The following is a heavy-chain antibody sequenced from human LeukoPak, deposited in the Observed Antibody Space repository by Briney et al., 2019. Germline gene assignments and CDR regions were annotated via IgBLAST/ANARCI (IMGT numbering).Heavy chain of an antibody. V-gene: IGHV5-51*01. CDR1: GSSFTSYW. CDR3: ARHSGRWLQSYYFDY. CDR2: LYPGDSDT. J-gene: IGHJ4*02. Sequence: GASLQISCKGSGSSFTSYWIDWGRQLPGKGLEWMGILYPGDSDTRYSPSFQGQVTISADKSISTAYLQWSSLKASDTAMYYCARHSGRWLQSYYFDYWGQGTLVTVSS. D-gene: IGHD5-24*01.